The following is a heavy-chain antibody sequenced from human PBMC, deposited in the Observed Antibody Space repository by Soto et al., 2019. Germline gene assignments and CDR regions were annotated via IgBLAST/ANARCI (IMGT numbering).Heavy chain of an antibody. Sequence: SLRLSCAASGFTFSRYSMNWVRQAPGKGLEWVSYISSSSSTIYYADSVKGRFTISRDNAKNSLYLQMNSLRAEDTAVYYCARHPERIAEIGWFDPWGQGTLVTVSS. CDR1: GFTFSRYS. V-gene: IGHV3-48*01. CDR3: ARHPERIAEIGWFDP. CDR2: ISSSSSTI. D-gene: IGHD6-13*01. J-gene: IGHJ5*02.